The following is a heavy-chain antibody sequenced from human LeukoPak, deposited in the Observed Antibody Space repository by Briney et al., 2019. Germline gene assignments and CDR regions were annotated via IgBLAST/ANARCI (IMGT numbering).Heavy chain of an antibody. CDR1: GYIFTGHY. CDR2: INPNSGGT. J-gene: IGHJ4*02. CDR3: ARMTTVTPYYFDY. D-gene: IGHD4-11*01. Sequence: ASVKVSCKASGYIFTGHYIHWVRQAPGQGLEWMGWINPNSGGTNYAQKFQGRVTMTRDTSINTAYMELSRLRSDDTAVYYCARMTTVTPYYFDYWGQGTLVTVSS. V-gene: IGHV1-2*02.